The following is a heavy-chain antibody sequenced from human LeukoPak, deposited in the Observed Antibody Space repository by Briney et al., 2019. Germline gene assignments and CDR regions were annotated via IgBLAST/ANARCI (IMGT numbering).Heavy chain of an antibody. J-gene: IGHJ4*02. CDR2: IYSGGSP. D-gene: IGHD3-22*01. CDR1: GFTFSTNY. V-gene: IGHV3-53*01. Sequence: PGGSLRLSCAASGFTFSTNYMSWVRQAPWKGLEWVSVIYSGGSPYYADSVKGRFTISRDNSKNTLYLQMNSLRAEDTAVYYCARDLNYYDSSGYGHWGQGTLVTVSS. CDR3: ARDLNYYDSSGYGH.